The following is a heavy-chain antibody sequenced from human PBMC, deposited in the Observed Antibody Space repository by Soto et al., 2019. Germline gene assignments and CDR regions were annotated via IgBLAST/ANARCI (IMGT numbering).Heavy chain of an antibody. CDR2: IGTAGDT. V-gene: IGHV3-13*01. J-gene: IGHJ6*02. Sequence: PGGSLRLSCAASGFTFSSYDMHWVRQATGKGLEWVSAIGTAGDTYYPGSVKGPFTISRENAKNSLYLQMNSLRAEDTAVYYCARAWPYYDFWSGYFRRYYYGMDVWGQGTTVTVSS. CDR1: GFTFSSYD. CDR3: ARAWPYYDFWSGYFRRYYYGMDV. D-gene: IGHD3-3*01.